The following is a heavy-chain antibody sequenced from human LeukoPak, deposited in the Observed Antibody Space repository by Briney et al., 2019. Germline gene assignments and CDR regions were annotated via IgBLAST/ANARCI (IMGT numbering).Heavy chain of an antibody. CDR3: ATALAVDYDFWSGYYSGHAFDI. CDR2: INPNSGGT. D-gene: IGHD3-3*01. V-gene: IGHV1-2*02. CDR1: GHTFTGYY. Sequence: GASVKVSCKASGHTFTGYYMHWVRQAPGQGLEWMGWINPNSGGTNYAQKFQGRVTMTRDTSISTAYMELSRLRSDDTAVYYCATALAVDYDFWSGYYSGHAFDIWGQGTMVTVSS. J-gene: IGHJ3*02.